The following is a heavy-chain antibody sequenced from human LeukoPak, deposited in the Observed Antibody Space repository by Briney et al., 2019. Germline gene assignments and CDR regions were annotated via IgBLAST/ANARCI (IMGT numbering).Heavy chain of an antibody. Sequence: ASVKVSCKDSGYTFTSYGISWVRQAPGQGLEWMGWISAYNGNTNYAQKLQGRVTMTTDTSTSTAYMELRSLRSDDTAVYYCARDRDYDILTGFENWFDPWGQGTLVTVSS. V-gene: IGHV1-18*04. J-gene: IGHJ5*02. CDR1: GYTFTSYG. CDR3: ARDRDYDILTGFENWFDP. D-gene: IGHD3-9*01. CDR2: ISAYNGNT.